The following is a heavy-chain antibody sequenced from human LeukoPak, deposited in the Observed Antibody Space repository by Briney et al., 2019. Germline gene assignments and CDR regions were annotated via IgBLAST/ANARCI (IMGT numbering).Heavy chain of an antibody. V-gene: IGHV3-30*02. CDR2: IRYDGSNR. J-gene: IGHJ4*02. CDR1: GFTFTSYG. CDR3: AKGGYSYDSSGHNYFDY. D-gene: IGHD3-22*01. Sequence: GGSLRLSCAASGFTFTSYGMHWVRQAPGKGLEWVTFIRYDGSNRNYADSVKGRFTISRDNSRNTLYLQMNSLRAEDTAVYYCAKGGYSYDSSGHNYFDYWGQGTLVTVSS.